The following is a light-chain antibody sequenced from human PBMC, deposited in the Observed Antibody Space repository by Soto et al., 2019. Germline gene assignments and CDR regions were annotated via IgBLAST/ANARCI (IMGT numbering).Light chain of an antibody. CDR1: QSLSTG. J-gene: IGKJ1*01. V-gene: IGKV1-5*01. CDR3: QQSYIAPWT. Sequence: DIHITQSPSSLSASVVGIVTFTCRVSQSLSTGLAWYQQKPGKAPKLLIYEASSLQSGVPSRFSGSGSGTDFTLTISSLLPEDFATYYCQQSYIAPWTFGQGTKV. CDR2: EAS.